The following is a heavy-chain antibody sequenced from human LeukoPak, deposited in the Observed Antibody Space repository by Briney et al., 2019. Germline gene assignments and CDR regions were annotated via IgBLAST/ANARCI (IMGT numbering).Heavy chain of an antibody. V-gene: IGHV3-23*01. J-gene: IGHJ4*02. Sequence: HPGGSLRLSCAASGFTFSSYGMSWVRQAPGKGLEWVSAISGSGGSTYYADSVKGRFTISRDNSKNTLYLQMNSLRAEDTAVYYCAKDGWDYDILTGYYSTYYFDYWGQGTLVTVSS. CDR2: ISGSGGST. CDR1: GFTFSSYG. CDR3: AKDGWDYDILTGYYSTYYFDY. D-gene: IGHD3-9*01.